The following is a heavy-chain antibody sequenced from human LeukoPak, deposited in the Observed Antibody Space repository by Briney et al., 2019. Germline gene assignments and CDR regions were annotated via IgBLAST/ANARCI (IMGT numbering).Heavy chain of an antibody. CDR1: GFTFSSYA. D-gene: IGHD6-19*01. J-gene: IGHJ6*02. CDR3: ARDRYGSGWSDYYYYGMDV. V-gene: IGHV3-23*01. CDR2: ISGSGGST. Sequence: GGSLRLSCAASGFTFSSYAMSWVRQAPGKGLEWVSAISGSGGSTYYADSVKGRFTISRDNSKNTLYLQMNSLRAEDTAVYYCARDRYGSGWSDYYYYGMDVWGQGTTVTVSS.